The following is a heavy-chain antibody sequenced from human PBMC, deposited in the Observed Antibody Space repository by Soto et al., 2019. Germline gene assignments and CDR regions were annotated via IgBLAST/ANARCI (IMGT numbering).Heavy chain of an antibody. CDR2: ISGSGGTT. CDR1: GFTFDSHV. Sequence: GGSLRLSCAASGFTFDSHVMSWVRQAPGRGLAWVSAISGSGGTTYYADSVKGRFTISRDNSENALYLQMNSLRVDDTAVYYCASLDYSSSSGYWGLGTLVTVSS. V-gene: IGHV3-23*01. D-gene: IGHD4-4*01. J-gene: IGHJ4*02. CDR3: ASLDYSSSSGY.